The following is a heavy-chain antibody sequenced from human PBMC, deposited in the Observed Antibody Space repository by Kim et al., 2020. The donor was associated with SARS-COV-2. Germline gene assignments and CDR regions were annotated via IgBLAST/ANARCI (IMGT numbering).Heavy chain of an antibody. CDR2: ISSSRSTI. CDR3: ASSLGAMVRGNYMDV. Sequence: GGSLRLSCAASGFTFSSYEMNWVRQAPGKGLEWVSYISSSRSTIYYADSVKGRFTISRDNAKNSLYLQMKSLRAEDTAVYYCASSLGAMVRGNYMDVWGKGTTVTVSS. J-gene: IGHJ6*03. CDR1: GFTFSSYE. D-gene: IGHD3-10*01. V-gene: IGHV3-48*03.